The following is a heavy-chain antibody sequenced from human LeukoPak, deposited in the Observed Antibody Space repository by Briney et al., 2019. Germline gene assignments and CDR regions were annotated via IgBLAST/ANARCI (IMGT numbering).Heavy chain of an antibody. CDR1: GGSISSGGYY. CDR3: ARGPLGMVRGVIRKSPWRLHFDY. J-gene: IGHJ4*02. Sequence: PSETLSLTCTVSGGSISSGGYYWSWIRQPPGKGLEWIGYIYHSGSAYYNPSLKSRVTISVDRSKNQFSLKLSSVTAADTAVYYCARGPLGMVRGVIRKSPWRLHFDYWGQGTLVTVSS. CDR2: IYHSGSA. V-gene: IGHV4-30-2*01. D-gene: IGHD3-10*01.